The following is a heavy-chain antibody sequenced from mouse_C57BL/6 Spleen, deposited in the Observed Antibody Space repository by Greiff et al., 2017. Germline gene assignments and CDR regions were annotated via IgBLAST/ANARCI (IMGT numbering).Heavy chain of an antibody. CDR3: ARRKVQLTPLYSYAMDY. CDR2: INPNNGGT. J-gene: IGHJ4*01. CDR1: GYTFTDYY. V-gene: IGHV1-26*01. D-gene: IGHD3-2*02. Sequence: EVQLQQSGPELVKPGASVKISCKASGYTFTDYYMNWVKQSHGKSLEWIGDINPNNGGTSYNQKFKGKATLTVDKSSSTAYMELRSLTSEDSAVYYCARRKVQLTPLYSYAMDYWGQGTSVTVSS.